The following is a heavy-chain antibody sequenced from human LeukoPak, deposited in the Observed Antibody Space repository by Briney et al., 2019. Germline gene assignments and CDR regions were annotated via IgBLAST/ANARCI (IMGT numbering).Heavy chain of an antibody. V-gene: IGHV4-61*02. Sequence: PSETLSLTCTVSGGSISSGSYYWSWIRQPAGKGLEWIGRIYTSGSTNYNPSLKSRVTISVDTSKNQFSLKLGSVTAADTAVYYCARGSKYCSGGSCYWDDYYYYYMDVWGKGTTVAVSS. CDR2: IYTSGST. CDR1: GGSISSGSYY. CDR3: ARGSKYCSGGSCYWDDYYYYYMDV. D-gene: IGHD2-15*01. J-gene: IGHJ6*03.